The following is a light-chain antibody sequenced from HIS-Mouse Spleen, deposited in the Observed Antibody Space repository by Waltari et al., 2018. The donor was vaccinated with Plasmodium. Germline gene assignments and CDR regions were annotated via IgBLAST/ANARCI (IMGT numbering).Light chain of an antibody. J-gene: IGLJ3*02. CDR3: YSTDSSGNHRV. Sequence: SYELTQPPSVSVSPGQTARITCSGEEFPKKYAYWYQQKSGQAPVLVICEDSKRPSGIPERFSGSSSGTMATLTISGAQVEDEADYYCYSTDSSGNHRVFGGGTKLTVL. CDR2: EDS. CDR1: EFPKKY. V-gene: IGLV3-10*01.